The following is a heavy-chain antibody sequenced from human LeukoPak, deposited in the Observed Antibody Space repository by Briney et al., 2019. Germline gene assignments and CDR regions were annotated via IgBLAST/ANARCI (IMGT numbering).Heavy chain of an antibody. Sequence: GGSLRLSCAASGFTVSSNCMIWVRQPPGKGLEWVSVIYNTGNTYHADSVKGRFTISRHNSKNTVYLQMNSLRAEDTAVYYCARDTYASEDYWGQGTLVTVSS. V-gene: IGHV3-53*01. CDR1: GFTVSSNC. D-gene: IGHD3-16*01. CDR2: IYNTGNT. CDR3: ARDTYASEDY. J-gene: IGHJ4*02.